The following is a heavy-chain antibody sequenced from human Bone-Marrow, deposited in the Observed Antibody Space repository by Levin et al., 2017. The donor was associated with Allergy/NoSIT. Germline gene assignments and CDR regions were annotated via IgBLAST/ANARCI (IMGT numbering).Heavy chain of an antibody. CDR1: GLTLSSYG. D-gene: IGHD2-8*01. J-gene: IGHJ6*02. CDR3: AKDQRVGYCTDGTCYLAMDV. Sequence: GGFLRLSCVASGLTLSSYGMHWVRQAPGKGLEWVAVSSHAGTNKHYADSVKGRFTISRDNSKKTLYLEMTSLRHEDTAVYFCAKDQRVGYCTDGTCYLAMDVWGQGITVTVSS. CDR2: SSHAGTNK. V-gene: IGHV3-30*18.